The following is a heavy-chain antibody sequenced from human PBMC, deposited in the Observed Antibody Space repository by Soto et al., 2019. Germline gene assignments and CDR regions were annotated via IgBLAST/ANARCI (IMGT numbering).Heavy chain of an antibody. Sequence: GGSLRLSCAASGFTVSSNYMSWVRQAPGKGLEWVSVIYSGGSTYYADSVKGRFTISRDNSKNTLYLQMNSLRAEDTAVYYCARVGKMTPFPYYYYMDVWGKGTTVTVSS. V-gene: IGHV3-66*01. CDR2: IYSGGST. J-gene: IGHJ6*03. CDR3: ARVGKMTPFPYYYYMDV. CDR1: GFTVSSNY.